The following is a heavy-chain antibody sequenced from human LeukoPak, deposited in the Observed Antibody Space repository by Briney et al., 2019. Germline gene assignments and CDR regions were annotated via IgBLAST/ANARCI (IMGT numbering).Heavy chain of an antibody. V-gene: IGHV1-18*01. J-gene: IGHJ3*02. CDR2: ISAYNGNT. CDR3: ARRSIFGVLNPFDI. CDR1: GYTFTSYG. D-gene: IGHD3-3*01. Sequence: ASVKVSCKASGYTFTSYGISWVRQAPGQGLEWVGWISAYNGNTNYAQKLQGRVTMTRDMSTSTVYMELSSLRSEDTALYYCARRSIFGVLNPFDIWGQGTMVTVSS.